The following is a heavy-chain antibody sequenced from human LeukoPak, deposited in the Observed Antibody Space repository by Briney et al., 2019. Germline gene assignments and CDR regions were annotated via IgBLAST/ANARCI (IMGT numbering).Heavy chain of an antibody. Sequence: GGSLRLSCAASGFTFSSYSMNWVRQAPGKGLEWASSISSSSSYIYYADSVKGRFTISRDNAKNSLYLHMNSLRAEDTAVYYCARAGYYYDSSGYYVMTEIDYWGQGTLVTVSS. CDR3: ARAGYYYDSSGYYVMTEIDY. D-gene: IGHD3-22*01. CDR2: ISSSSSYI. CDR1: GFTFSSYS. V-gene: IGHV3-21*01. J-gene: IGHJ4*02.